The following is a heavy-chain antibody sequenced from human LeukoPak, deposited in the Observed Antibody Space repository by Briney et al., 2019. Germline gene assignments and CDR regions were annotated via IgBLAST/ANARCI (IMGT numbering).Heavy chain of an antibody. Sequence: GGSLRLSCAASGFTFSSYSMTWVSQAPGKGLEWVSSISSSSSYIYYADSVKGRFTISRDNAKNSLYLQMNSLRAEDTDVYYCARDPFGITGTESVRGQGTLVTVSS. CDR1: GFTFSSYS. V-gene: IGHV3-21*01. CDR3: ARDPFGITGTESV. J-gene: IGHJ4*02. D-gene: IGHD1-7*01. CDR2: ISSSSSYI.